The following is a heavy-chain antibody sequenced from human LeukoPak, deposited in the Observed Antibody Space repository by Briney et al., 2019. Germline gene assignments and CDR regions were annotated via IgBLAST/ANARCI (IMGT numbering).Heavy chain of an antibody. Sequence: PSEALSLTCTVSGGSISSSSYYWGWIRQPPGKGLESIGSIYYSGSTYCNPSLKSRVTISVDTSKNQFSLKLSSVTAADTAVYYCARTNSSSWYSLPFDAFDIWGQGTMVTVSS. CDR1: GGSISSSSYY. D-gene: IGHD6-13*01. J-gene: IGHJ3*02. V-gene: IGHV4-39*01. CDR2: IYYSGST. CDR3: ARTNSSSWYSLPFDAFDI.